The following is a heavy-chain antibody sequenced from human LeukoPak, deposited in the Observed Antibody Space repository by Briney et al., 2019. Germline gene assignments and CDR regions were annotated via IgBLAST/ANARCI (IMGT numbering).Heavy chain of an antibody. D-gene: IGHD3-10*01. CDR3: ARDRVMVRGVIIIRYYFDY. J-gene: IGHJ4*02. CDR1: GYTFTGYG. V-gene: IGHV1-18*01. Sequence: GASVKVSCKASGYTFTGYGISWVRQAPGQGLEWMGWISAYNGNTNYAQKLQGRVTMTTDTSTSTAYMELRSLRSDDTAVYYCARDRVMVRGVIIIRYYFDYWGQGTLVTVSS. CDR2: ISAYNGNT.